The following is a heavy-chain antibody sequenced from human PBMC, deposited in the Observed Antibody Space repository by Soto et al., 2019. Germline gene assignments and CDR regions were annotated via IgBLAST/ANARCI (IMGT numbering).Heavy chain of an antibody. J-gene: IGHJ6*02. CDR3: AGDIVVVPAAIRHYYYGMDV. V-gene: IGHV4-59*01. CDR2: IYYSGST. CDR1: GGSISSYY. D-gene: IGHD2-2*02. Sequence: SETLSLTCTVSGGSISSYYWSWIRQPPGQGLEWIGYIYYSGSTNYNPPLKSRVTISVDTSKNQFSLKLSSVTAADTAVYYCAGDIVVVPAAIRHYYYGMDVWGQRTTGSATS.